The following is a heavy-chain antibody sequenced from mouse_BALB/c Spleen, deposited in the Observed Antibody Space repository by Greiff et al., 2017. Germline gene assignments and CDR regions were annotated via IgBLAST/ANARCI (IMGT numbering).Heavy chain of an antibody. D-gene: IGHD1-1*01. CDR1: GYTFTSYW. Sequence: QVQLKQPGAELVRPGASVKLSCKASGYTFTSYWINWVKQRPGQGLEWIGNIYPSDSYTNYNQKFKDKATLTVDKSSSTAYMQLSSPTSEDSAVYYCTRSRYYGSRNYYAMDDWGQGTSVTVSS. CDR3: TRSRYYGSRNYYAMDD. CDR2: IYPSDSYT. J-gene: IGHJ4*01. V-gene: IGHV1-69*02.